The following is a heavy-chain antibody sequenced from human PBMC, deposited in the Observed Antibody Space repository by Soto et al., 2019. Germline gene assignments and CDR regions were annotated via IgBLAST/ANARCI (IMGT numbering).Heavy chain of an antibody. V-gene: IGHV4-31*03. CDR3: ARQSAAPESFDY. D-gene: IGHD2-2*01. J-gene: IGHJ4*01. Sequence: QVQLQESGPGLVKPSQTLSLTCTVSGGSISSGGYYWSWIRQHPGKGLEWIGYIYYSGSTYYNPSLKSRVTISVDKSNNQFSLKLSSVTAADTAVYYCARQSAAPESFDYWVHGTLVTVSS. CDR1: GGSISSGGYY. CDR2: IYYSGST.